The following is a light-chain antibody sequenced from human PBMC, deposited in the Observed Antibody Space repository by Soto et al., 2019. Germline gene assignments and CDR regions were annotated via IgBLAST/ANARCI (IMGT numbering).Light chain of an antibody. Sequence: QSVVTQEPSLTVSPGGTVTLTCASSTGAVTSGHYPKWVQQKPGQVPKSLIYSTSDKHSWTPARFSGSLLWGKDALTLSSVQPEDEADYYCLLYYGGALGVVGGGTKLTVL. CDR1: TGAVTSGHY. CDR2: STS. J-gene: IGLJ2*01. CDR3: LLYYGGALGV. V-gene: IGLV7-43*01.